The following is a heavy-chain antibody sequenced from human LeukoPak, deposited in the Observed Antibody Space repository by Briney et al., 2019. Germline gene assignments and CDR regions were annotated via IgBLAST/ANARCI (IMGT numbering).Heavy chain of an antibody. CDR3: ACSGSSWYYFDY. V-gene: IGHV1-2*02. D-gene: IGHD6-13*01. CDR1: GYTFTGYY. Sequence: ASVKVSCKASGYTFTGYYMHWVRQAPGQGLEWMGWINPNSGGTNYAQKFQGRVTMTRDTSISTAYMELSRLRPDDTAVYYCACSGSSWYYFDYWGQGTLVTVSS. CDR2: INPNSGGT. J-gene: IGHJ4*02.